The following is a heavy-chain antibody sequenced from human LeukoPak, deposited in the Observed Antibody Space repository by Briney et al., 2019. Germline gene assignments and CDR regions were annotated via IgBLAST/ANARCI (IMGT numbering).Heavy chain of an antibody. CDR2: ISTSNGNT. Sequence: GASVKVSCKASGYNFNTHGITWVRQAPGQGLEWLGWISTSNGNTNYAQKFQDRVILTTDTSTNTAYMDLRSLTFDDTAVYYCARPDRPAGHFDSWGQGTLVTVVS. V-gene: IGHV1-18*01. J-gene: IGHJ4*02. CDR1: GYNFNTHG. CDR3: ARPDRPAGHFDS. D-gene: IGHD2-2*01.